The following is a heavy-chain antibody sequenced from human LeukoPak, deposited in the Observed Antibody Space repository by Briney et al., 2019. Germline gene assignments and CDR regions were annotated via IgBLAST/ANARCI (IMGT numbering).Heavy chain of an antibody. CDR1: GGSFSGYY. V-gene: IGHV4-34*01. CDR3: ARTAGDY. D-gene: IGHD6-13*01. Sequence: SETLSLTCAVYGGSFSGYYWTWIRQPPGKGLEWIGEINHSGSTNYKPSLKSRVTMSVDTSKNQFSLKVSSVTAADTAAYYCARTAGDYWGQGTLVTVSS. J-gene: IGHJ4*02. CDR2: INHSGST.